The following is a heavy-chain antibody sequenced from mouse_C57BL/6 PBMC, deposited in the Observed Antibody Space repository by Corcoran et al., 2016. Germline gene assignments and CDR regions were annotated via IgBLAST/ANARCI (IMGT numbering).Heavy chain of an antibody. Sequence: EVQLQQSGPELVKPGASVKISCKASGYTFTDYYMNWVQQSHGQSLEWIGDINPNTGGTSYNQKFKGKATLTVDKSSSTAYMELRSLTSEDSAVYYCARYEGYYERAWFAYGGQGTLVTVSA. J-gene: IGHJ3*01. CDR2: INPNTGGT. V-gene: IGHV1-26*01. CDR1: GYTFTDYY. CDR3: ARYEGYYERAWFAY. D-gene: IGHD2-3*01.